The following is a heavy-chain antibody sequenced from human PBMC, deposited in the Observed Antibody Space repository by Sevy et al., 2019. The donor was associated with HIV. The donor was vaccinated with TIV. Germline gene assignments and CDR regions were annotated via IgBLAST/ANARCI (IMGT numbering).Heavy chain of an antibody. Sequence: GGSLRLSCAASGFTFSSYAMNWVRQAPGKGLELVSSGSGGNTYYADSVKGRFTISRDSSKNTVSLQMNSLRAEDSAIYYCAKGTLIGAAGLDAFDIWGQGTKVTVSS. CDR1: GFTFSSYA. CDR2: SGSGGNT. D-gene: IGHD6-13*01. V-gene: IGHV3-23*01. CDR3: AKGTLIGAAGLDAFDI. J-gene: IGHJ3*02.